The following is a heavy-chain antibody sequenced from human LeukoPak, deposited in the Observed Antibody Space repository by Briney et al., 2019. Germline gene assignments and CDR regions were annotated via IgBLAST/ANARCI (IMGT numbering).Heavy chain of an antibody. CDR3: SKAGDTNYYRHGDY. J-gene: IGHJ4*02. CDR2: ISGNSGAT. V-gene: IGHV3-23*01. CDR1: GFTFTSYP. Sequence: GGTLRLSCATSGFTFTSYPMSWVRQAPGRGLEWISVISGNSGATYYADSVKGRFTISRDNAKNTVYLQMNNLRGEDTALYYCSKAGDTNYYRHGDYWGQGTLITVSS. D-gene: IGHD4-11*01.